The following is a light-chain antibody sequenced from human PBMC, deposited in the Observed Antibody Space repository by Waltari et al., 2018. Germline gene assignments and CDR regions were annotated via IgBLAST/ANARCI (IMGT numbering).Light chain of an antibody. CDR1: QRVSRV. Sequence: EIVLTQSPGTLSLSPGERATLSCRASQRVSRVLAWYQQKPGQAPRLLTYGASNRATGIPDRFSGSGSGTDFSLTISRLDPEDFAVYYCQHYVRLPVTFGQGTKVEIK. CDR2: GAS. J-gene: IGKJ1*01. V-gene: IGKV3-20*01. CDR3: QHYVRLPVT.